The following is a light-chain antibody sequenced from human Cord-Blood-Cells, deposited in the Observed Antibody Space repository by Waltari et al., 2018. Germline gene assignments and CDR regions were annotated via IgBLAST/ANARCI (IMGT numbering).Light chain of an antibody. CDR2: RNN. V-gene: IGLV1-47*01. CDR1: SSNIGSNY. Sequence: QSVLTQPPSASGTHGQRVTISCSGSSSNIGSNYVYWYQQLPGTAPKLLIYRNNQRPSGVPDRFSGSKSGTSASLAISGLRSEDEADYYCAAWDDSLSAVVFGGGTKLTVL. CDR3: AAWDDSLSAVV. J-gene: IGLJ2*01.